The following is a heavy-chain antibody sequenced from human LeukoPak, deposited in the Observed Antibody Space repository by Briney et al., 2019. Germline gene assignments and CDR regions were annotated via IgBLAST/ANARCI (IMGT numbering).Heavy chain of an antibody. CDR2: IYPGDSDT. Sequence: GESLKISCKVSGYSFTTYWIGWVRQMPGKGLEWMGIIYPGDSDTRYSPSFQGQVTISADKSISTAYLQWSSLKASDTAMYYCARLPMSSSSPYYYYMDVWGKGTTVTVSS. D-gene: IGHD6-6*01. V-gene: IGHV5-51*01. J-gene: IGHJ6*03. CDR1: GYSFTTYW. CDR3: ARLPMSSSSPYYYYMDV.